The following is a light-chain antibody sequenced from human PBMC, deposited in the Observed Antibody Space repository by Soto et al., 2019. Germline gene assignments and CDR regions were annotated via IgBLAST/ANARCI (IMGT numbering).Light chain of an antibody. V-gene: IGLV2-14*01. CDR2: EVG. CDR1: SSDVGDFNS. Sequence: QSALTQPASVSGSPGQSITIPCTRTSSDVGDFNSVSWYQHHPGQAPNLLIYEVGHRPSEISNRFSGSKSGNTASLTISGLQAEDEANYYCNSYTTLSNRVFGTGTKLTVL. CDR3: NSYTTLSNRV. J-gene: IGLJ1*01.